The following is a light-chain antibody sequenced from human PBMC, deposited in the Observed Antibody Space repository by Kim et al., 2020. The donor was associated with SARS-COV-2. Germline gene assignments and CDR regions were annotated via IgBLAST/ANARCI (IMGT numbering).Light chain of an antibody. CDR2: DAS. CDR1: QNIGSS. J-gene: IGKJ1*01. Sequence: LSPGEGGTLSCRASQNIGSSLAWYRQNPGQAPRILIHDASIRATGIPARFSGSGSGTDFTLTITSLEPEDFAVYYCQHRNGPSATFGQGTKVDIK. V-gene: IGKV3-11*01. CDR3: QHRNGPSAT.